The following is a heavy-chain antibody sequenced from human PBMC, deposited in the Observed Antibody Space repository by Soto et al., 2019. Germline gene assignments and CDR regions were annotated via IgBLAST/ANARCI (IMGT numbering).Heavy chain of an antibody. V-gene: IGHV3-48*03. J-gene: IGHJ6*02. CDR2: ISSSGSTI. Sequence: GGSLRLSCAASGFTFSSYEMNWVRQAPGKGLEWVSYISSSGSTIYYADSVKGRFTISRDNAKNSLYLQMNSLRAEDTAVYYCARQYYDFWSGYNYYYGMDVWGQGTTVTVSS. CDR1: GFTFSSYE. D-gene: IGHD3-3*01. CDR3: ARQYYDFWSGYNYYYGMDV.